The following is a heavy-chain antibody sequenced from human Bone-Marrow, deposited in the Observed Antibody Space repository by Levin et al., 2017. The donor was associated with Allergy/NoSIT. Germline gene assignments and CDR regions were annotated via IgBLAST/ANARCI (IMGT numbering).Heavy chain of an antibody. CDR2: IYYSGTT. D-gene: IGHD3-10*01. Sequence: SETLSLTCTVSGDSVSSGSYYWSWIRQPPGKGLEWIGYIYYSGTTNYNPSLKSRVTISVDASKNQFSLKVSSVTAEDTAVYYCARTGDYSGSGNYNSWGQGTLVTVSS. J-gene: IGHJ4*02. CDR3: ARTGDYSGSGNYNS. V-gene: IGHV4-61*01. CDR1: GDSVSSGSYY.